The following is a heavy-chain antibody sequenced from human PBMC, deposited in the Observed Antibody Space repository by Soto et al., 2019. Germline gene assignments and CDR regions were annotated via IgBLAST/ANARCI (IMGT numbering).Heavy chain of an antibody. Sequence: GGSLRLSCAASGFTFSSYGMSWVRQAPGKGLEWVSATAGSGGSTYYADSVKGRFTMSRDNSKNTLYLQMNSLRAEDTAVYYCAKSRRGSSGWYFSDYWGQGTLVTVSS. CDR2: TAGSGGST. CDR1: GFTFSSYG. J-gene: IGHJ4*02. D-gene: IGHD6-19*01. CDR3: AKSRRGSSGWYFSDY. V-gene: IGHV3-23*01.